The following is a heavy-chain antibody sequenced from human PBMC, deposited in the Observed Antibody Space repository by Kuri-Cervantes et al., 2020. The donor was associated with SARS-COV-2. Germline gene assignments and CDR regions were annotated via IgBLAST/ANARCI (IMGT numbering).Heavy chain of an antibody. CDR2: TSFDENNK. J-gene: IGHJ6*02. V-gene: IGHV3-30*18. CDR3: AKDLWEWERFYFYGMDV. CDR1: GFAFRSYG. Sequence: GESLKISCAASGFAFRSYGMHWVRQAPGKGLEWVAVTSFDENNKRYADSAKGRFSISRDNSKNTLYLQMNSLKVEDTAVYYCAKDLWEWERFYFYGMDVWGQGTTVTVSS. D-gene: IGHD1-26*01.